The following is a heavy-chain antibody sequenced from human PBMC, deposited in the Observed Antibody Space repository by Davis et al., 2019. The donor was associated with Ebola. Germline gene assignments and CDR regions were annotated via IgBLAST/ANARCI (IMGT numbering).Heavy chain of an antibody. V-gene: IGHV3-23*01. D-gene: IGHD6-19*01. CDR3: ATCGFCISSSGIDY. Sequence: PGGSLRLSCITSGFSFSSYAMTWVRRTPGKGLEWVSAISGDGYETYYADSGKGRFIVSRDNSKNTLYLQMNSLSGDDTAVYYCATCGFCISSSGIDYRGQGTLVTVSA. CDR2: ISGDGYET. CDR1: GFSFSSYA. J-gene: IGHJ4*02.